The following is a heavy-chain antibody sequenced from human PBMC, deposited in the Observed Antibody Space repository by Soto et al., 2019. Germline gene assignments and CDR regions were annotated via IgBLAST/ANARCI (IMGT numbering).Heavy chain of an antibody. J-gene: IGHJ4*02. Sequence: GGSLRLSCAASGFTFSSYGMHWVRQAPGKGLEWVAVISYDGSNKYYADSVKGRFTISRDNSKNTLYLQMNSLRAEDTAVYYCAKSSPPLGYNYGLIDYWGQGTLVTVSS. V-gene: IGHV3-30*18. CDR3: AKSSPPLGYNYGLIDY. CDR1: GFTFSSYG. CDR2: ISYDGSNK. D-gene: IGHD5-18*01.